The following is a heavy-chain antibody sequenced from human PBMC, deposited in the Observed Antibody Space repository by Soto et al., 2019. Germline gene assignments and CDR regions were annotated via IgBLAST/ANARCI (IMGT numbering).Heavy chain of an antibody. CDR2: IYYSGST. V-gene: IGHV4-30-4*01. CDR1: GGSISSGDYY. Sequence: LSLTCTVSGGSISSGDYYWSWIRQPPGKGLEWIGYIYYSGSTYYNPSLKSRVTISVDTSKNQFSLKLSSVTAADTAVYYCARQNFDVDTASGDNNWFDPWGQGTLVTVSS. CDR3: ARQNFDVDTASGDNNWFDP. D-gene: IGHD5-18*01. J-gene: IGHJ5*02.